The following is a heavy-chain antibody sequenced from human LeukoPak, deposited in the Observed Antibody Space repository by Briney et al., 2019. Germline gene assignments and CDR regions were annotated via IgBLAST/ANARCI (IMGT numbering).Heavy chain of an antibody. CDR2: IYAGDSDA. Sequence: GESQKISCRGSGYSFNTYWIGWVRQMPGKGLEWMGIIYAGDSDARYSPSFQGQVTMSVDKSINTAYLQWSSLKASDTAMYYCARPNITSYYDSRGYDAFDYWGQGTLVTVSS. V-gene: IGHV5-51*01. CDR3: ARPNITSYYDSRGYDAFDY. CDR1: GYSFNTYW. D-gene: IGHD3-22*01. J-gene: IGHJ3*01.